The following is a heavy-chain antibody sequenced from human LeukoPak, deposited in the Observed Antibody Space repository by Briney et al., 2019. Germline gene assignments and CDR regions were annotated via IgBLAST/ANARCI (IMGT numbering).Heavy chain of an antibody. V-gene: IGHV1-2*02. CDR2: INPNSGVP. CDR1: AYTFTGYY. CDR3: ARGRPYQLLLTDVNY. D-gene: IGHD2-2*01. Sequence: ASVKVSCKASAYTFTGYYIHWVRQAPGQGLEWMGWINPNSGVPNYAQRFQGRVSMTRDTSISTAYMELSRLRSDDTAVYYCARGRPYQLLLTDVNYWGQGTLVTVSS. J-gene: IGHJ4*02.